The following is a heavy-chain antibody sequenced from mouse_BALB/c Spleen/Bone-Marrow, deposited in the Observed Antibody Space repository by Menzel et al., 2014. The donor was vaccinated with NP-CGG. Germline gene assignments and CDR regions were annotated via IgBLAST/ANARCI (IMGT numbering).Heavy chain of an antibody. Sequence: SGGGLVKPGGSLKLSCAASGFTFSSYTMSWVRQTPEKRLEWVATISSGGSYTYYPDSVKGRFTISRDNAKNTLYLQMSSLKSEDTAMYYCTRDPYYYGSSYAMDYWAQGTSVTVSS. CDR3: TRDPYYYGSSYAMDY. J-gene: IGHJ4*01. CDR1: GFTFSSYT. V-gene: IGHV5-6-4*01. D-gene: IGHD1-1*01. CDR2: ISSGGSYT.